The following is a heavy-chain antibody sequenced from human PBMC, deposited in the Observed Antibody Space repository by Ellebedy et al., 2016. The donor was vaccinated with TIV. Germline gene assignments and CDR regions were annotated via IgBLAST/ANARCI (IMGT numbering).Heavy chain of an antibody. CDR1: GYPISSDYY. CDR2: IYHGGNT. D-gene: IGHD2-15*01. V-gene: IGHV4-38-2*02. Sequence: MPSEILSLTCTVSGYPISSDYYWGWIRQPPGKGLEWIGAIYHGGNTFYNPSLKSRVTLSVETSRNQFSLRLTSVTAADTALYYCARGGVVVGANPSCFDPWGQGTLVTVSS. CDR3: ARGGVVVGANPSCFDP. J-gene: IGHJ5*02.